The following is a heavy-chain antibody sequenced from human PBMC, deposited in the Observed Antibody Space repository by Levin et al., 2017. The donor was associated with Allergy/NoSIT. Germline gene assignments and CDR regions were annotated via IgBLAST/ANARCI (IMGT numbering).Heavy chain of an antibody. CDR1: GFTFSNYA. CDR3: AIHRGDY. J-gene: IGHJ4*02. CDR2: ISTSGGNT. D-gene: IGHD1-14*01. V-gene: IGHV3-23*01. Sequence: PGESLKISCAASGFTFSNYAMSWVRQAPGKGLEWVSAISTSGGNTYYADSVKGRFAISRDNSKDALYLQMNSLRADDTAIYYCAIHRGDYWGQGTLVTVSS.